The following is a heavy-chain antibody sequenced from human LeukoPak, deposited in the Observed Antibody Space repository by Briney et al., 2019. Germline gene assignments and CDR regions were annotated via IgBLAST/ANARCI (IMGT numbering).Heavy chain of an antibody. CDR2: IIPIFGTA. J-gene: IGHJ6*03. V-gene: IGHV1-69*06. CDR1: GYTFTSYG. D-gene: IGHD6-13*01. Sequence: SVKVSCKASGYTFTSYGISWVRQAPGQGLEWMGGIIPIFGTANYAQKFQGRVTITADKSTSTAYMELSSLRSEDTAVYYCARDLGKGIAAAGFYYYMDVWGKGTTVTVSS. CDR3: ARDLGKGIAAAGFYYYMDV.